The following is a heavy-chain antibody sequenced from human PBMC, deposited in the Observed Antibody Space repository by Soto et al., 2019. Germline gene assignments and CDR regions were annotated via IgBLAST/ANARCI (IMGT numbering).Heavy chain of an antibody. J-gene: IGHJ6*02. V-gene: IGHV1-46*01. CDR2: INPSGGST. D-gene: IGHD3-3*01. CDR3: ARGHTMESLDYYYGMDV. CDR1: GYTFTSYY. Sequence: ASVKVSCKASGYTFTSYYMHWVRQAPGQGLEWMGIINPSGGSTSYAQKFQGRVTMTRDTSTSTVYMELSSLRSEDTAVYYCARGHTMESLDYYYGMDVWGQGTTVTVSS.